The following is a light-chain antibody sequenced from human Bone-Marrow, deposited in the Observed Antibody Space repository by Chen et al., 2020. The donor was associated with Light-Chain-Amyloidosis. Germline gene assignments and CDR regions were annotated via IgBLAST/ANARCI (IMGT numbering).Light chain of an antibody. V-gene: IGKV1-5*03. CDR1: ETMTSW. Sequence: DIQMTQFPSIPSASVGDRVIITCRASETMTSWLAWHQHRPGKAPKVLIYRSSTLESGVPSRFSGSESGTEFTLTISSLQPEDFATYYCQQYDSYPVTFGGWTKVEIK. CDR2: RSS. J-gene: IGKJ4*01. CDR3: QQYDSYPVT.